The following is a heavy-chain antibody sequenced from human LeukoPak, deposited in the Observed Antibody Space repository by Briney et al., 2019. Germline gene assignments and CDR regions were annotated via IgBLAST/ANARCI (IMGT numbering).Heavy chain of an antibody. Sequence: ASVKVSCKASGYTFTSYGISWVRQAPGQGLEWMGWISAYNGNTNYAQKLQGRVTMTTDTSTSTAYMELRSLRSDDTAVYYCARDGAARPRYYYYMDVWGKGTTVTVSS. CDR2: ISAYNGNT. CDR3: ARDGAARPRYYYYMDV. V-gene: IGHV1-18*01. CDR1: GYTFTSYG. D-gene: IGHD6-6*01. J-gene: IGHJ6*03.